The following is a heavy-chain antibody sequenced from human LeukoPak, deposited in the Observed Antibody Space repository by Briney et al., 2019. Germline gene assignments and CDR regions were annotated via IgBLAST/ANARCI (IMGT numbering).Heavy chain of an antibody. D-gene: IGHD3-22*01. V-gene: IGHV3-21*01. CDR3: ARPPPPHYYDSSGCDAFDI. J-gene: IGHJ3*02. CDR2: ISSSSSYI. Sequence: GGSLRLSCAASGFTFSSYSMNWVRQAPGKGLEWVSSISSSSSYIYYADSVKGRFTISRDNAKNSLYLQMNSLRAEDTAVYYCARPPPPHYYDSSGCDAFDIWGQGTMVTVSS. CDR1: GFTFSSYS.